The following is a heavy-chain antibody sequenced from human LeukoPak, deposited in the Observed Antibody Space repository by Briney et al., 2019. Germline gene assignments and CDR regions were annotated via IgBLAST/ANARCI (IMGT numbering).Heavy chain of an antibody. J-gene: IGHJ4*02. CDR2: ISYDGSNK. CDR3: ARGDTMIVVGSHPYYFDY. V-gene: IGHV3-30-3*01. Sequence: GGSLRLSCAASGFTFSSYAMHWVRQAPGKGLEWVAVISYDGSNKYYADSVKGRFTIPRDNSKNTLYLQMNSLRAEDTAVYCCARGDTMIVVGSHPYYFDYWGQGTLVTVSS. D-gene: IGHD3-22*01. CDR1: GFTFSSYA.